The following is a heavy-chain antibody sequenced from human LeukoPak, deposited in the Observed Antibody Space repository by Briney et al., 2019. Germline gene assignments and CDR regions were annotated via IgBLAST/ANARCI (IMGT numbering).Heavy chain of an antibody. D-gene: IGHD3-3*01. CDR2: INHSGST. CDR3: ARGHPTDFWSGYYSGNWFDP. Sequence: SETLSLTCAVYGGSFSGYYWSWLRQPPGKGLEWLGEINHSGSTNYNPPLKSRVTISVDTSKNQFSLTLSSVTAADTAVYYCARGHPTDFWSGYYSGNWFDPWGQGTLVTVSS. V-gene: IGHV4-34*01. CDR1: GGSFSGYY. J-gene: IGHJ5*02.